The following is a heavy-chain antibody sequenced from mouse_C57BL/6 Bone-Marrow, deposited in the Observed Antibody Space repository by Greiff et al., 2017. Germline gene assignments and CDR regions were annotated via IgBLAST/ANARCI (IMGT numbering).Heavy chain of an antibody. CDR2: INPGSGGT. Sequence: VQLQQSGAELVRPGTSVKVSCKASGYAFTNYLIEWVKQRPGQGLEWIGVINPGSGGTNYNEKFKGKATLTADKSSSTAYMQLSSLTSEDSAVYFCARCLYGNFDYWGQGITLTVSS. J-gene: IGHJ2*01. V-gene: IGHV1-54*01. CDR3: ARCLYGNFDY. CDR1: GYAFTNYL. D-gene: IGHD2-1*01.